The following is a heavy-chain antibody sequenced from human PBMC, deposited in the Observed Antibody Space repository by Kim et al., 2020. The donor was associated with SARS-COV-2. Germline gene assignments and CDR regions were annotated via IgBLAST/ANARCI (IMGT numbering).Heavy chain of an antibody. D-gene: IGHD1-26*01. J-gene: IGHJ4*02. Sequence: GGSLRLSCAASGFTFSSYGMHWVRQAPGKGLEWVAVISYDGSNKYYADSVKGRFTISRDNSKNTLYLQMNSLRAEDTAVYYCAKGRLSYYGPTDYWGQGTLVTVSS. CDR2: ISYDGSNK. CDR1: GFTFSSYG. CDR3: AKGRLSYYGPTDY. V-gene: IGHV3-30*18.